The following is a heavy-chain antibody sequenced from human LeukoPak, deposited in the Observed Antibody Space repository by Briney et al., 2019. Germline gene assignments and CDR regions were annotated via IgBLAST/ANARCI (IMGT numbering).Heavy chain of an antibody. D-gene: IGHD3-9*01. V-gene: IGHV3-74*01. CDR1: GFTLPTYW. CDR3: ARVLTGSNRQLDC. CDR2: INGDGSAT. Sequence: GGSLRLSCAASGFTLPTYWMHWVRQAPGEGLEWVARINGDGSATHYADSVKGRFIISRDNAKNTLYLQMNSLRAEDTAVYFCARVLTGSNRQLDCWGQGTLVTVSS. J-gene: IGHJ4*02.